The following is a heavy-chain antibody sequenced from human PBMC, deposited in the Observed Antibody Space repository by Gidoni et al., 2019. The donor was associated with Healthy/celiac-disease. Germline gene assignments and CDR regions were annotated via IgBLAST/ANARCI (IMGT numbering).Heavy chain of an antibody. CDR2: IYTSGST. V-gene: IGHV4-4*07. D-gene: IGHD3-22*01. Sequence: VQLQESGPGLVKPSETLSLTCTVSGGSISSYYWSWIRQPAGKGLEWIGRIYTSGSTNYNPSLKSRVTMSVDTSKNQFSLKLSSVTAADTAVYYCARDSPLYTYYYDSSGYLHWSQGTLVTVSS. CDR1: GGSISSYY. J-gene: IGHJ4*02. CDR3: ARDSPLYTYYYDSSGYLH.